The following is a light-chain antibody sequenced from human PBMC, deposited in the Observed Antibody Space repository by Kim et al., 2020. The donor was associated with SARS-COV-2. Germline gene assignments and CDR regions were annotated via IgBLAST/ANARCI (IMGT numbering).Light chain of an antibody. CDR2: DVS. J-gene: IGLJ1*01. Sequence: QSALTQPASVSGSPGQSITIYCTGTSSDVGGYNYVSWFQQHPGKAPKLMIYDVSNRPSGVSNRFSGSKSGNTASLTISGLQAEDEAVYYCSSYTSSITHNYVFGTVTKVTFL. CDR1: SSDVGGYNY. V-gene: IGLV2-14*03. CDR3: SSYTSSITHNYV.